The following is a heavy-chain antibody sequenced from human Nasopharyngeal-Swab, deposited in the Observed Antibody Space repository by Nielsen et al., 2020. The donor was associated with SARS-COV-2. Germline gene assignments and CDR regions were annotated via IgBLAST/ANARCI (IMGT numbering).Heavy chain of an antibody. Sequence: SETLSLTCTVSGVSITSQYWSWIRQPPGKGLEWIGEINHSGSTNYNPSLKSRVTISVDTSKNQFSLKLSSVTAADTAVYYCARTYSSSYYYYGMDVWGQGTTVTVSS. CDR2: INHSGST. CDR3: ARTYSSSYYYYGMDV. V-gene: IGHV4-34*01. D-gene: IGHD6-13*01. CDR1: GVSITSQY. J-gene: IGHJ6*02.